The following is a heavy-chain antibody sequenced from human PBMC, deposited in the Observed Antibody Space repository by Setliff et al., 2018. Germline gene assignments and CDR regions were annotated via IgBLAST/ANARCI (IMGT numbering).Heavy chain of an antibody. CDR2: IKSKAYGGTA. CDR1: GFGFSDAW. D-gene: IGHD2-15*01. V-gene: IGHV3-15*01. Sequence: GGSLRLSCVGSGFGFSDAWMTWVRQAPGKGLEWVGHIKSKAYGGTADYATAVKGRFSISRDDSKDTVFLQMNSLKTEDTGTYYCSTGSDGWWGQGTLVTVSS. CDR3: STGSDGW. J-gene: IGHJ4*02.